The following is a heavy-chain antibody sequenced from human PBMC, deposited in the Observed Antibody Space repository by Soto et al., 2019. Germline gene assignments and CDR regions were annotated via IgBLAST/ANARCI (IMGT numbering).Heavy chain of an antibody. J-gene: IGHJ4*02. CDR3: ARDPETDSGLVFDY. V-gene: IGHV3-23*01. CDR1: GYSFTGYA. Sequence: GSLRLSCAASGYSFTGYAMAWVRQAPGKGPEWVCVVSSGGDRKWYADSVKGRFTISRDNSMNMVYLQMKSLRAEDTAIYYCARDPETDSGLVFDYWGQGTLVTVSS. D-gene: IGHD4-17*01. CDR2: VSSGGDRK.